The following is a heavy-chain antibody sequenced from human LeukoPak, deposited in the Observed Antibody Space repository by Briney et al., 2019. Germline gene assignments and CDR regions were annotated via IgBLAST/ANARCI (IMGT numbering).Heavy chain of an antibody. D-gene: IGHD3-10*01. CDR2: ISGSGGST. V-gene: IGHV3-23*01. J-gene: IGHJ4*02. CDR3: ARDRGVRGVTLFDY. CDR1: GFTFSSYG. Sequence: GGSLRLSCAASGFTFSSYGMSWVRQAPGKGLEWVSAISGSGGSTYYADSVKGRFTISRDNSKNTLYLQMNSLRAEDTAVYYCARDRGVRGVTLFDYWGQGTLVTVSS.